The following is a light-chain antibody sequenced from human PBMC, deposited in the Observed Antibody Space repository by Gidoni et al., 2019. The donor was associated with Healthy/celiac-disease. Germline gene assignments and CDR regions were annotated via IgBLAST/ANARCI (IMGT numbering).Light chain of an antibody. CDR2: LGS. Sequence: DIVMTQSSLSLPVTPGEPASISCRSSQSLLHSNGYNYLDWYLQKPGQSPQLLIYLGSNRAAGGPDRFSGSGSGTDFTLKISRVEAEDVGVYYCMQALQTPWTFGQGTKVEIK. CDR3: MQALQTPWT. J-gene: IGKJ1*01. V-gene: IGKV2-28*01. CDR1: QSLLHSNGYNY.